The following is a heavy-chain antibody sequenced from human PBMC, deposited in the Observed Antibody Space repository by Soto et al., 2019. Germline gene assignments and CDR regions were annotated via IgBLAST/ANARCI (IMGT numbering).Heavy chain of an antibody. J-gene: IGHJ4*02. CDR2: IYYSGST. CDR3: ARVGSSIATRPFDY. Sequence: SETLSLTCTVSGGSISSGDYYWSWIRQPPGKGLEWIGYIYYSGSTYYNPSLKSRVTISVDTSKNQFSLKLSSVTAADTAVYYCARVGSSIATRPFDYWGQGTLVTVS. CDR1: GGSISSGDYY. D-gene: IGHD6-6*01. V-gene: IGHV4-30-4*01.